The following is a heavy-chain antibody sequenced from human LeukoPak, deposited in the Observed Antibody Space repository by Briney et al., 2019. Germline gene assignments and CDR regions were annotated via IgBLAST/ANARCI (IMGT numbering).Heavy chain of an antibody. Sequence: PGGSLRLSCAASGFTFSDYYMSWIRQAPGKGLEWVSYISSSGSTIYYADSVKGRFTISRDNAKNSLYLQMNSLRPEDTAVYYCAKDWNYYGSGSYYDSWGYWGQGTLVTVSS. V-gene: IGHV3-11*04. CDR2: ISSSGSTI. CDR3: AKDWNYYGSGSYYDSWGY. CDR1: GFTFSDYY. J-gene: IGHJ4*02. D-gene: IGHD3-10*01.